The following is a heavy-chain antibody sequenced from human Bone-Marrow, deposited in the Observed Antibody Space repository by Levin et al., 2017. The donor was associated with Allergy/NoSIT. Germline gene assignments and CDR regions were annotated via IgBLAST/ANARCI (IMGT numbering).Heavy chain of an antibody. CDR1: GFTFSSYA. J-gene: IGHJ6*02. CDR3: ARDFSLWLPYYYGMDV. CDR2: ISYDGSNK. V-gene: IGHV3-30-3*01. Sequence: GESLKISCAASGFTFSSYAMHWVRQAPGKGLEWVAVISYDGSNKYYADSVKGRFTISRDNSKNTLYLQMNSLRAEDTAVYYCARDFSLWLPYYYGMDVWGQGTTVTVSS. D-gene: IGHD5-24*01.